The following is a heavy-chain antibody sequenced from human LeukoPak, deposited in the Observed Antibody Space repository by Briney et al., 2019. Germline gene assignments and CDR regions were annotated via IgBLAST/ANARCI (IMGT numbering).Heavy chain of an antibody. V-gene: IGHV3-21*01. D-gene: IGHD3-3*01. CDR3: ARGGAIFGVVIPSPYYYYGMDV. J-gene: IGHJ6*02. CDR2: ISSSSSYI. CDR1: VFTFSSYS. Sequence: GGSLRLSCAASVFTFSSYSMNWVRQAPGKGLEWVSSISSSSSYIYYADSVKGRFTISRDNAKNSLYLQMNSLRAEDTAVYYCARGGAIFGVVIPSPYYYYGMDVWGQGTTVTVSS.